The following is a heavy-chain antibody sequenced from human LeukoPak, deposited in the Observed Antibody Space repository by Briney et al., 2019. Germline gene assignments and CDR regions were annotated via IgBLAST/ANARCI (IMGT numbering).Heavy chain of an antibody. CDR1: GFTFSSYG. V-gene: IGHV3-30*02. CDR2: IRYDGSNK. D-gene: IGHD3-22*01. CDR3: ATYYYDSSGYFDY. Sequence: GGSLRLSCAASGFTFSSYGMHWARQAPGKGLEWVAFIRYDGSNKYYADSVKGRFTISRDNSKNTLYLQMNSLRAEDTAVYYCATYYYDSSGYFDYWGQGTLVTVSS. J-gene: IGHJ4*02.